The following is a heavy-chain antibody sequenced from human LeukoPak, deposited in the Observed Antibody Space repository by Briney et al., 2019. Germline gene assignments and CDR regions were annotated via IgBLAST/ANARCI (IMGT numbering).Heavy chain of an antibody. CDR1: GYTFTGYY. D-gene: IGHD7-27*01. CDR2: INPNSGGT. Sequence: ASVKVSCKASGYTFTGYYMHWVRQAPGQGLEWMGWINPNSGGTNYAQKFQGSVTMTRDTSISTAYMELSRLRPDDTAVYYCARDLSTSPHWELDYWGLGTLVTVSS. V-gene: IGHV1-2*02. J-gene: IGHJ4*02. CDR3: ARDLSTSPHWELDY.